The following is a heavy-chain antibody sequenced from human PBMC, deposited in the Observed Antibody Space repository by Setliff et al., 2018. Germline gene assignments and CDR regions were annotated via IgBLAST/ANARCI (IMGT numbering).Heavy chain of an antibody. CDR2: IIPIFGTP. J-gene: IGHJ4*01. CDR1: GGMSGTYS. V-gene: IGHV1-69*06. Sequence: SVKVSCKASGGMSGTYSISWVRQAPGQGLEWIGAIIPIFGTPNYAQNFQDRVTITADISTTTVFMEMSGLRSDDTAVYYCARDGAYCSGGSCYSFDYWGPGTPVTV. D-gene: IGHD2-15*01. CDR3: ARDGAYCSGGSCYSFDY.